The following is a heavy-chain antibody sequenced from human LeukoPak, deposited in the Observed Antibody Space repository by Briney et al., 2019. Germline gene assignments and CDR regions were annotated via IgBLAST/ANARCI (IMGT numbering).Heavy chain of an antibody. D-gene: IGHD3-3*01. CDR1: GYTFTSYD. V-gene: IGHV1-18*01. CDR2: ISAYNGNT. Sequence: ASVKVSCKASGYTFTSYDINWVRQAPGQGLEWMGWISAYNGNTNYAQKLQGRVTMTTDTSTSTAYMELRSLRSDDTAVYYCARARGIRFLEWLPKYYYYYYMDVWGKGTTVTVSS. CDR3: ARARGIRFLEWLPKYYYYYYMDV. J-gene: IGHJ6*03.